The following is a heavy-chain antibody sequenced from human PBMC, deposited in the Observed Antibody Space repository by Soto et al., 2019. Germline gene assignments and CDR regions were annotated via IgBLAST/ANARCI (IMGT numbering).Heavy chain of an antibody. CDR3: ARGCFGPDV. D-gene: IGHD3-10*01. V-gene: IGHV3-74*01. J-gene: IGHJ6*04. CDR1: GFTLSGRS. CDR2: IDNAGTDS. Sequence: EVQLVESGGGLVQPGGSLRLFCAAYGFTLSGRSMHWVRQAPGKGLVWVSGIDNAGTDSTYADSVKGRFTSSRDNAKNMLYLQMNTLRVEDTAVYYCARGCFGPDVWCKGTTVTVSS.